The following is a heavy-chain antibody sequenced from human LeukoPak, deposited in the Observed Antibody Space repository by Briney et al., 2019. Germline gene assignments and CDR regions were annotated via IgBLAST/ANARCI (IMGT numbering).Heavy chain of an antibody. J-gene: IGHJ6*02. D-gene: IGHD3-22*01. V-gene: IGHV3-48*04. CDR2: ISSSSSTI. Sequence: GGSLRLSCAASGFTFSSYSMNWVRQAPGKGLEWVSYISSSSSTIYYADSVKGRFTISRDNAKNSLYLQMNSLRAEDTAVYYCARSTRSGYYHGMDVWGQGTTVTVSS. CDR1: GFTFSSYS. CDR3: ARSTRSGYYHGMDV.